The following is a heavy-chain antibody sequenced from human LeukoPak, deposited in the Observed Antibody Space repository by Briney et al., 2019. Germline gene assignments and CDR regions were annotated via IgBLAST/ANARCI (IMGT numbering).Heavy chain of an antibody. D-gene: IGHD2-2*01. CDR1: GFTFSSYS. CDR3: ARLGRCSSTSCDAWFDP. V-gene: IGHV3-48*04. CDR2: ISSSSSSTI. Sequence: GSLRLSCAASGFTFSSYSMNWVRQAPGKGLEWVSYISSSSSSTIYYADSVKGRFTISRDNAKNSLYLQMNSPRAEDTAVYYCARLGRCSSTSCDAWFDPWGQGTLVTVSS. J-gene: IGHJ5*02.